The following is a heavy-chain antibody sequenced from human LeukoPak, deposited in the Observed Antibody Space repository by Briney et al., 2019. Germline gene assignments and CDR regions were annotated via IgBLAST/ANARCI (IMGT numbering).Heavy chain of an antibody. CDR1: XFTFTTYG. D-gene: IGHD5-24*01. J-gene: IGHJ4*02. V-gene: IGHV3-33*01. Sequence: GRSLTLSCAASXFTFTTYGMHWVRQAPGKGLEWVAYIYYDGSNIYYADYVKGRFTISRNNSKNTLYLQMNSLRAEDTAVYYCARGDGSFDYWGQGILVTVSS. CDR2: IYYDGSNI. CDR3: ARGDGSFDY.